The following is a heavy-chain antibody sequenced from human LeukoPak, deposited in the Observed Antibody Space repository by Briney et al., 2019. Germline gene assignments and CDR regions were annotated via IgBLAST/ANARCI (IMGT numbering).Heavy chain of an antibody. V-gene: IGHV3-7*03. CDR3: ASQTSAKGFDY. Sequence: PGGSLRLSCAASGLTFSTYWMNWARQAPGKGLEWVANIKSDGSDKNFVDSVRGRFTISRDNAKNSLYLQMNSLRAEDTAVYYCASQTSAKGFDYWGREPWSPSPQ. J-gene: IGHJ4*02. D-gene: IGHD2-2*01. CDR1: GLTFSTYW. CDR2: IKSDGSDK.